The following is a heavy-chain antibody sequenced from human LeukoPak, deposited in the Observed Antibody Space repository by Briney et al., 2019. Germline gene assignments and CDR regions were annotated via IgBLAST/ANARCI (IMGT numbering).Heavy chain of an antibody. V-gene: IGHV3-66*01. CDR1: GFTFDDYG. J-gene: IGHJ4*02. CDR2: IYSGGST. CDR3: AAGGEGTTFDY. D-gene: IGHD3-16*01. Sequence: PGGSLRLSCAASGFTFDDYGMSWVRQAPGKGLEWVSVIYSGGSTYYADSVKGRFTISRDNSKNTLYLQMNSLRAEDTAVYYCAAGGEGTTFDYWGQGTLVTVSS.